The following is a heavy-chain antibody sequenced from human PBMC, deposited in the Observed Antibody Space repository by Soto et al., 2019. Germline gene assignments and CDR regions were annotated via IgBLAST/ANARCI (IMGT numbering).Heavy chain of an antibody. CDR3: AVGATYFDY. J-gene: IGHJ4*02. D-gene: IGHD1-26*01. Sequence: DVHLLESGGGLVQPGGSQSLACAASGFNFDNYAMSWVRQAPGKGLEWVSGISGGGSYVYYADSVKGRFTISRDNAKNSLYLQMNSLRAEDTAVYFCAVGATYFDYWGQGTLVTVSS. V-gene: IGHV3-23*01. CDR1: GFNFDNYA. CDR2: ISGGGSYV.